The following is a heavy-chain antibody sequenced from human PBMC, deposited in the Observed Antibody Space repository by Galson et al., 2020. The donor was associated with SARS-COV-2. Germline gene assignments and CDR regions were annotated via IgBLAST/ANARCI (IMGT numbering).Heavy chain of an antibody. CDR1: GGSISSGSYY. V-gene: IGHV4-61*02. D-gene: IGHD2-15*01. CDR3: ARDRVVAPGYYYYYYGMDV. Sequence: SETLSLTCPVSGGSISSGSYYWSWIRQPAGKGLEWIGRIYTSGSTNYNPSLKSRVTISVDTSKNQFSLKLSSVTAAHTAVYYCARDRVVAPGYYYYYYGMDVWGQGTTVTVSS. CDR2: IYTSGST. J-gene: IGHJ6*02.